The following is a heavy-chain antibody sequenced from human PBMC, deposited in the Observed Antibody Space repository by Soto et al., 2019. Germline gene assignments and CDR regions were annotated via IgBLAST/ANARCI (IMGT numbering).Heavy chain of an antibody. Sequence: SQTLSLTCAISGNSVSSNSTAWNWIRQSPSRGLEWLGRTYYRSKWHNDYAVSVKSRITINPDTSKNQFSLQLNSVTPEDTAVYYCARGWEAYSSSLDYWGQGTLVTVSS. V-gene: IGHV6-1*01. J-gene: IGHJ4*02. CDR2: TYYRSKWHN. CDR3: ARGWEAYSSSLDY. CDR1: GNSVSSNSTA. D-gene: IGHD6-13*01.